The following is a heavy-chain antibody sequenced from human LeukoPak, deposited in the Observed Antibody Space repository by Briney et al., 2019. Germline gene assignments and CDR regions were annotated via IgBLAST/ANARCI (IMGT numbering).Heavy chain of an antibody. J-gene: IGHJ4*02. CDR1: GLTFSDYD. D-gene: IGHD1-1*01. CDR2: IGTAGDT. Sequence: GGSLRLSCAASGLTFSDYDMHWVRQATGKGLEWVSAIGTAGDTYYTGSVKGRFTISRENAKNSLYLQMNSLRAGDTAVYYCARVAKERAGGVYYFDYWGQGTLVTVSS. CDR3: ARVAKERAGGVYYFDY. V-gene: IGHV3-13*01.